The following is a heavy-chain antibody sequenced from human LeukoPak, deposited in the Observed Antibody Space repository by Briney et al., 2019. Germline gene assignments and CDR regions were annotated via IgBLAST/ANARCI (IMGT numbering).Heavy chain of an antibody. CDR3: AKDILGYCSSTSCYQFDY. D-gene: IGHD2-2*01. Sequence: GGSLRLSCAASGFTFSSYAMSWVRQAPGKGLEWVSAISGSGGSTYYADSVKGRFTISRDNSKNTLYLQMNSLRAEDTAVYYCAKDILGYCSSTSCYQFDYWGQGTLVTVSS. J-gene: IGHJ4*02. CDR1: GFTFSSYA. CDR2: ISGSGGST. V-gene: IGHV3-23*01.